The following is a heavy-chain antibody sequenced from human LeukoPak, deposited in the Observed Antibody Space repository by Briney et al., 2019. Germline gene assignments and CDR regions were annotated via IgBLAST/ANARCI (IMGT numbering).Heavy chain of an antibody. V-gene: IGHV1-2*02. J-gene: IGHJ4*02. CDR1: GYTFTDYF. D-gene: IGHD6-13*01. CDR3: AVSYSSSWGSFDY. CDR2: INPNSGDT. Sequence: ASVKVSCKASGYTFTDYFMHWVRQDPGQGLEWMGWINPNSGDTNYAQKFQGRVTMTRDTSISTAYMELSSLRSDDTAVYYCAVSYSSSWGSFDYWGQGTLVTVSS.